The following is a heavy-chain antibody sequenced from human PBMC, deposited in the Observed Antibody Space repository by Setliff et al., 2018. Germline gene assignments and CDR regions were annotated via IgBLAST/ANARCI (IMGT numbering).Heavy chain of an antibody. J-gene: IGHJ6*02. CDR2: ISYDGSNK. Sequence: PGGSLRLSCAASGFTFSSYAMHWVRQAPGKGLEWVAIISYDGSNKYYADSVKGRVTISRDNAKNSLYLQMNSLRAEDTAVYYCARGNYGSQYYYYYYGMDVWGQGTTVTVSS. D-gene: IGHD3-10*01. CDR3: ARGNYGSQYYYYYYGMDV. CDR1: GFTFSSYA. V-gene: IGHV3-30*04.